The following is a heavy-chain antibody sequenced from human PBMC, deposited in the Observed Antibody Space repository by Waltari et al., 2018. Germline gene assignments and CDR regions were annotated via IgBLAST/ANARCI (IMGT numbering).Heavy chain of an antibody. CDR3: ARRDCSSTSCYQYFDY. J-gene: IGHJ4*02. V-gene: IGHV1-46*01. CDR1: GYTFTSYY. Sequence: QVQLVQSGAEVKKPGASVKVSCKAYGYTFTSYYMHWVRQAPGQGLEWMGIINPIGGSTSYAQKFQGRVTMTRDTSTSTVYMELSSLRSEDTAVYYCARRDCSSTSCYQYFDYWGQGTLVTVSS. D-gene: IGHD2-2*01. CDR2: INPIGGST.